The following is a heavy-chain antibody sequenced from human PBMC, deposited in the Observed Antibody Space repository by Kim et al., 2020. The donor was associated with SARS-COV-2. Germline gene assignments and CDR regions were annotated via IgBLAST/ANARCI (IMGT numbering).Heavy chain of an antibody. CDR3: VSSSSAVPRPTYYYDSSGYLY. D-gene: IGHD3-22*01. Sequence: SETLSLTCTVSGGSISSSSYYWGWIRQPPGKGLEWIGSIYYSGSTYYNPSLKSRVTISVDTSKNQFSLKLSSVTAADTAVYYCVSSSSAVPRPTYYYDSSGYLYWGQGTLVTVSS. J-gene: IGHJ4*02. CDR2: IYYSGST. CDR1: GGSISSSSYY. V-gene: IGHV4-39*01.